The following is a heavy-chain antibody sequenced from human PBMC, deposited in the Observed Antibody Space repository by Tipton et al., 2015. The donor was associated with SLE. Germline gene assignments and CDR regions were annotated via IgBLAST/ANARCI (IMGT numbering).Heavy chain of an antibody. D-gene: IGHD6-13*01. Sequence: RSLRLSCAASGFIFSSYGMHWVRQAPGKGLEWVAFIRYDGSNKYYADSVKGRFTISRDNAKNSLYLQMNSLRAEDTAVYYCARDRDSSSWYFDYWGQGTLVTVSS. CDR3: ARDRDSSSWYFDY. V-gene: IGHV3-33*01. CDR1: GFIFSSYG. CDR2: IRYDGSNK. J-gene: IGHJ4*02.